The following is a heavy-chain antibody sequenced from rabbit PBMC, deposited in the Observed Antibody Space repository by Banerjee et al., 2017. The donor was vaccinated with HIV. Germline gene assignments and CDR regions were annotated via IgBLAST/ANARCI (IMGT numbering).Heavy chain of an antibody. CDR2: IYTDSDGT. CDR3: ARDLSSSGWSDFAL. V-gene: IGHV1S43*01. CDR1: GFSFNNKYV. J-gene: IGHJ3*01. Sequence: QEQLEESGGDLVKPEGSLTLTCTASGFSFNNKYVMCWVRQAPGKGLEWIACIYTDSDGTWYASWVNGRFSISRSTSLNTVTLQMTSLTAADTATYFCARDLSSSGWSDFALWGQGTLVTVS. D-gene: IGHD4-1*01.